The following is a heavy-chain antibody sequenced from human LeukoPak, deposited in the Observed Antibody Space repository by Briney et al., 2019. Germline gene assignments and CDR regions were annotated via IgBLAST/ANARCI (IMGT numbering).Heavy chain of an antibody. CDR1: GYTFTGYY. D-gene: IGHD6-19*01. CDR2: INPNSGGT. J-gene: IGHJ4*02. V-gene: IGHV1-2*02. Sequence: ASVKVSCKASGYTFTGYYMHWVRQAPGQGLEWMGWINPNSGGTNYAQKFQGRVTMTRDTSISTAYMELGRLRSDDTAVYYCAIDSSGWYSLDYWGQGTLVTVSS. CDR3: AIDSSGWYSLDY.